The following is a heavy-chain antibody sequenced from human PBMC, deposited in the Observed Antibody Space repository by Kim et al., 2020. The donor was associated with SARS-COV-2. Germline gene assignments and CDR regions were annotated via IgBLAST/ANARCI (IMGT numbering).Heavy chain of an antibody. D-gene: IGHD3-9*01. Sequence: SETLSLTCTVSGGSIRRSYSHWGWIRQPPGKGLEWIGSVYYSGSTFYNPSLKSRVTISVDTSENQLSLKLISVTAADTAVYYCARHEMTGVGGWGWFYS. CDR3: ARHEMTGVGGWGWFYS. CDR1: GGSIRRSYSH. V-gene: IGHV4-39*01. CDR2: VYYSGST. J-gene: IGHJ5*01.